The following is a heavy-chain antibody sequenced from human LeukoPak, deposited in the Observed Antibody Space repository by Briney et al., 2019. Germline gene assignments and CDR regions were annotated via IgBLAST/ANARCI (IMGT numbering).Heavy chain of an antibody. Sequence: SQTLSLTCAVSGGSISSGGYSWSWIRQPPGKGLEWIGYIYHSGSTYYNPSLKSRVTISVDRSKNQFSLKLSSVTAADTAVYYCARGPSIYHGSYPLWYFDYWGQGTLVTVSS. CDR3: ARGPSIYHGSYPLWYFDY. J-gene: IGHJ4*02. CDR1: GGSISSGGYS. CDR2: IYHSGST. V-gene: IGHV4-30-2*01. D-gene: IGHD1-26*01.